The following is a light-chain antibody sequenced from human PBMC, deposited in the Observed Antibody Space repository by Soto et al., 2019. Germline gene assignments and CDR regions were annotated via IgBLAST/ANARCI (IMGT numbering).Light chain of an antibody. J-gene: IGKJ4*01. CDR3: HQANTFPLT. CDR2: AAS. CDR1: QGISSW. V-gene: IGKV1D-12*01. Sequence: DIQMTQSPSSVSASVGERVTITCRASQGISSWLVWYQQKPGKAPKLLIYAASSLQSGVQSRFSGSGSGTDFTLTINSLQPEDFATYYCHQANTFPLTFGGGTRVEIK.